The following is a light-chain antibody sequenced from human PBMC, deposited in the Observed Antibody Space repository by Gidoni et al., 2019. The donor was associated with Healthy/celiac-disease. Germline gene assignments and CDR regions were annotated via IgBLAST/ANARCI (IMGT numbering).Light chain of an antibody. CDR2: GAS. Sequence: EIVMTQSLATLSASPGERATPSCRARQSVSSHLAWYKQKPGQAPSLLIYGASTRATGIPARFSGSGSWTAFTLTISSLQSEDFAVYYCQQYNNWPPYTFGQGTKLEIK. CDR1: QSVSSH. CDR3: QQYNNWPPYT. J-gene: IGKJ2*01. V-gene: IGKV3-15*01.